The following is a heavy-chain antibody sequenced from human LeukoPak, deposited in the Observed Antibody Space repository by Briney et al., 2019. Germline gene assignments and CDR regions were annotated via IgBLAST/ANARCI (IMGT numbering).Heavy chain of an antibody. D-gene: IGHD3-22*01. CDR3: ARVGYYDSSGYYY. V-gene: IGHV4-59*01. Sequence: SETLSLTCTVSGGSISSYYWSWIRQPPGKGPEWIGYIYYSGSTNYNLSLKSRVTISADTSKNQFSLKLSSVTAADTAVYYCARVGYYDSSGYYYWGQGTLVTVSS. CDR2: IYYSGST. J-gene: IGHJ4*02. CDR1: GGSISSYY.